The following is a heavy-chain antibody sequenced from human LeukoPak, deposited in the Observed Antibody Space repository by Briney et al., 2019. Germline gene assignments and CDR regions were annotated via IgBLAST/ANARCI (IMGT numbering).Heavy chain of an antibody. CDR3: ARGHHAWGSYRYPANGWFDP. D-gene: IGHD3-16*02. J-gene: IGHJ5*02. Sequence: SETLSLTCAVYGGSFSGYYWSWIRQPPGKGLEWIGEINHSGSTNYNPSLKSRVTISVDTSKNQFSLKLSSVTAADTAVYYCARGHHAWGSYRYPANGWFDPWGQGTLVTVSS. CDR1: GGSFSGYY. CDR2: INHSGST. V-gene: IGHV4-34*01.